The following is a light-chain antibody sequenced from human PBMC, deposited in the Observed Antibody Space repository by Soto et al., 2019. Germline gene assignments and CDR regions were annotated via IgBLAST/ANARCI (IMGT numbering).Light chain of an antibody. CDR3: QQLNSYPRT. CDR1: QGISSY. V-gene: IGKV1-9*01. CDR2: AAS. Sequence: DIQLTQSPSFLSASVGDRVTITCRASQGISSYLAWYQQKPGKAPNLLIYAASTLQSGVPSRFSGSGSVTEFTLTISSLQPEDVATYYCQQLNSYPRTFGQGTKVEIK. J-gene: IGKJ1*01.